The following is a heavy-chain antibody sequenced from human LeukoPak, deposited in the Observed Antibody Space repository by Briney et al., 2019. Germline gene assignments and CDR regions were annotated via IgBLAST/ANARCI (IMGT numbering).Heavy chain of an antibody. J-gene: IGHJ4*02. V-gene: IGHV3-30*04. CDR2: ISYDENNK. CDR1: GFSFSSFA. D-gene: IGHD1-26*01. CDR3: VTEVSGSFPT. Sequence: GGSLRLSCVASGFSFSSFAMHWVRQAPGKGLEWVAVISYDENNKYYADSVKGRFTISRENSQSTLFLQMSSLRAEDTAVYYCVTEVSGSFPTWGQGILVTVSS.